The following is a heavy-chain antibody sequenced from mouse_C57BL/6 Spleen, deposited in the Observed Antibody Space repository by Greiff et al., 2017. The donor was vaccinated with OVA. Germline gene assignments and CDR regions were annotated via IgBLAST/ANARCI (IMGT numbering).Heavy chain of an antibody. CDR3: VRHNGSSQGYYAMDY. J-gene: IGHJ4*01. Sequence: EVKLMESGGGLVQPKGSLKLSCAASGFSFNTYAMNWVRQAPGKGLEWVARIRSKSNNYATYYADSVKDRFTISRDDSESMLYLQMNNLKTEDTAMYYCVRHNGSSQGYYAMDYWGQGTSVTVSS. V-gene: IGHV10-1*01. CDR1: GFSFNTYA. D-gene: IGHD1-1*01. CDR2: IRSKSNNYAT.